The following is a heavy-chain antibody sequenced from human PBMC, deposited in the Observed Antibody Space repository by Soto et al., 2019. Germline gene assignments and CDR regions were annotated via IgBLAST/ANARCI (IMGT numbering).Heavy chain of an antibody. CDR2: INSSSSTI. CDR3: ARQLWFGEPPIIRYHYYMDV. CDR1: GFTFSSYS. D-gene: IGHD3-10*01. J-gene: IGHJ6*03. V-gene: IGHV3-48*01. Sequence: VGSLRLSCAASGFTFSSYSMNWVRQAPGKGLEWVSYINSSSSTIYYADSVKGRFTISRDNAKNSLYLQMYSLRAEDTAVYYCARQLWFGEPPIIRYHYYMDVWGKGTTVTVSS.